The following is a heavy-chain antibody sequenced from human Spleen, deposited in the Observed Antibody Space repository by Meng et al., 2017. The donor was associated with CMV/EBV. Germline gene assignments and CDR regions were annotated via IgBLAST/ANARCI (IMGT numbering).Heavy chain of an antibody. Sequence: GESLKISCAASGFTFSDFGMSWVRQAPGKGLEWVSSINARGTSTFYADSVKGRLTISRDNSNNTLYLQMNSLRVEDTAVYYCTKGRGGAGTSYFDYWGQGTLVTVSS. J-gene: IGHJ4*02. V-gene: IGHV3-23*05. CDR1: GFTFSDFG. CDR3: TKGRGGAGTSYFDY. CDR2: INARGTST. D-gene: IGHD6-13*01.